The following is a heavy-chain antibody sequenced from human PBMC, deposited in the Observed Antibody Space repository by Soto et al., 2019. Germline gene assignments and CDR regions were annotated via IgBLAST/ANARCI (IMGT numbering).Heavy chain of an antibody. CDR1: EFTFSTYP. J-gene: IGHJ4*02. CDR2: ISYDETNK. V-gene: IGHV3-30-3*01. Sequence: QVLLVESGGGVVQPGRSLRLSCEASEFTFSTYPMHWVRQAPGKGLEWVAVISYDETNKYYADSVKGRFTISRDNSKNTLYLQMNSLRADDTAVYYCARGASDFWGGYPEIHYFDYWGQGTLVTVSS. D-gene: IGHD3-3*01. CDR3: ARGASDFWGGYPEIHYFDY.